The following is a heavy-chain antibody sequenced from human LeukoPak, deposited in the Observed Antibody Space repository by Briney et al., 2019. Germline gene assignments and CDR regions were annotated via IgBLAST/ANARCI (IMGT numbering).Heavy chain of an antibody. D-gene: IGHD2-15*01. J-gene: IGHJ4*02. CDR3: ARVSCSGGSCYLFSPEDFDY. CDR1: GGSISSGGYY. CDR2: IYYSGST. Sequence: PSETLSLTCTVSGGSISSGGYYWSWIRQHPGKGLEWIGYIYYSGSTYYNPSLKSRVTISVDTSKNQFSLKLSSVTAADTAVYYCARVSCSGGSCYLFSPEDFDYWGQGTLVTVSS. V-gene: IGHV4-31*03.